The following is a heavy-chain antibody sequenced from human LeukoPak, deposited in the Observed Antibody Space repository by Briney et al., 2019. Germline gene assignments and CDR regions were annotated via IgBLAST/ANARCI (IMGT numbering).Heavy chain of an antibody. Sequence: ASVKVSCKASGYTFTSYDINWVRQTPGQGLEWMGWMNPNSGNTRYAQKFHGRVTITRNTPISTAYMELSSLRSEDTAVYYCARAAGRGFWSGYTSPDAFDIWGQGTMVTVSS. J-gene: IGHJ3*02. D-gene: IGHD3-3*01. CDR2: MNPNSGNT. CDR1: GYTFTSYD. CDR3: ARAAGRGFWSGYTSPDAFDI. V-gene: IGHV1-8*03.